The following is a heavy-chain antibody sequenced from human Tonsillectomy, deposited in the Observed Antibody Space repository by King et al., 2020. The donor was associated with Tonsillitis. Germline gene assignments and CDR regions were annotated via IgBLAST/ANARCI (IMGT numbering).Heavy chain of an antibody. Sequence: VQLVESGAEVKKPGASLKVSCTASGYTFTGYYMHWVRQAPGQGLEWMGWINPNSGGTNSAQKFQGRVTMTRDTSINTAYMELSRLRSDETAVYYCAVGQFWGSYRERHYYYGMDVWGQGTTVTVSS. CDR3: AVGQFWGSYRERHYYYGMDV. CDR1: GYTFTGYY. D-gene: IGHD3-16*02. J-gene: IGHJ6*02. CDR2: INPNSGGT. V-gene: IGHV1-2*02.